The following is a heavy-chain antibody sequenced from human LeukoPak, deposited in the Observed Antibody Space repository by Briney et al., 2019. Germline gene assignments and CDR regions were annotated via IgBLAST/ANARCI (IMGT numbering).Heavy chain of an antibody. CDR2: INTNTGNP. V-gene: IGHV7-4-1*02. J-gene: IGHJ2*01. D-gene: IGHD2-21*02. CDR3: ARAPVDHCGGDCYPLWYFDL. CDR1: GYTFTSYG. Sequence: ASVKVSCKASGYTFTSYGISWVRQAPGQGLEWMGWINTNTGNPTYAQGFTGRFVFSLDTSVSTAYLQISSLKAEDTAVYYCARAPVDHCGGDCYPLWYFDLWGRGTLVTVSS.